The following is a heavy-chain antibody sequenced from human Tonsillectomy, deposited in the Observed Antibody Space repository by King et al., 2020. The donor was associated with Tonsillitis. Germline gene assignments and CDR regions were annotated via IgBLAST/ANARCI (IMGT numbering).Heavy chain of an antibody. CDR2: IYTSGST. CDR3: ARDHDWNDVVYFDY. J-gene: IGHJ4*02. Sequence: QLQESGPGLVKPSETLSLTCTVSGGSISSYYWSWIRQPAGKGLEWIGRIYTSGSTNYNPSLKSRVTMSVDTSKNQFSLKLSFVTAADTAVYYCARDHDWNDVVYFDYWGQGTLVTVSS. CDR1: GGSISSYY. D-gene: IGHD1-1*01. V-gene: IGHV4-4*07.